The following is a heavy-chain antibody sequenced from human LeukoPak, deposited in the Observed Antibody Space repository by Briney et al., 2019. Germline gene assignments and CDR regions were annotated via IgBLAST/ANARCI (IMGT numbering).Heavy chain of an antibody. CDR2: IYYTGAT. D-gene: IGHD5-18*01. Sequence: SSETLSLTCTVSGGSISSYYWSWIRLPPGKGLEWIGYIYYTGATYYNPSLKSRVTISLDTSKNQFFLKLSSVTAADAAVYYCARAGYSYGTGYYFDYWGQGALVTVSS. J-gene: IGHJ4*02. CDR1: GGSISSYY. V-gene: IGHV4-59*01. CDR3: ARAGYSYGTGYYFDY.